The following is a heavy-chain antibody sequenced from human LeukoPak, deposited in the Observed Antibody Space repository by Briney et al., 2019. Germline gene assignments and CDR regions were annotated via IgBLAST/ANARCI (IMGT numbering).Heavy chain of an antibody. D-gene: IGHD3-16*02. V-gene: IGHV3-23*01. J-gene: IGHJ4*02. CDR1: GFTFSSYA. CDR2: ISGTADRT. Sequence: QPGGSLRLSCEASGFTFSSYAMGWVRQAPGKGLEWISGISGTADRTYYSDSVKGRFTISRDSSKKTLFLQMNSLTVEDAAVYFCVKGGVTIILEPVHWGQGTLVTVAS. CDR3: VKGGVTIILEPVH.